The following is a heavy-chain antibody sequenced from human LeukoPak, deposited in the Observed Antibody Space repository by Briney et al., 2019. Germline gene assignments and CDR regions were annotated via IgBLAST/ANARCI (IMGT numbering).Heavy chain of an antibody. V-gene: IGHV1-2*02. J-gene: IGHJ3*02. CDR3: ARGYSYDPRADAFDI. CDR2: INPNSGGT. CDR1: GYTFTGYY. D-gene: IGHD5-18*01. Sequence: ASVKVSCKASGYTFTGYYMYWVRQAPGQGLEWMGWINPNSGGTNYAQKFQGRVTMTRDTSISTAYMELSRLRSDDTAVYYCARGYSYDPRADAFDIRGQGTMVTVSS.